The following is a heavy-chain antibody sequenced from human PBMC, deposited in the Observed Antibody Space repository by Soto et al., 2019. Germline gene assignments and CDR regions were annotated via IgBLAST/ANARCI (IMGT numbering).Heavy chain of an antibody. D-gene: IGHD2-15*01. CDR1: GFTFIRYE. CDR3: ARAGGIFGYYGMDV. V-gene: IGHV3-48*03. J-gene: IGHJ6*02. Sequence: XGSLILSCAASGFTFIRYEMNWVRQAPGKGLEWVSYISSSGSTIYYADSVKGRFTISRDNAKNSLYLQMSSLRAEDTAVYYCARAGGIFGYYGMDVWGQGTTVTVSS. CDR2: ISSSGSTI.